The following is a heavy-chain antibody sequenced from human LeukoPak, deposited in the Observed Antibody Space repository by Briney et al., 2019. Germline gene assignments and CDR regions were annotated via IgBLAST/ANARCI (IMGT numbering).Heavy chain of an antibody. CDR3: ARGEHDFDS. V-gene: IGHV4-4*07. Sequence: SETLSLTCTVSGGSVSGYYWSWIRQPAEKGLEWIGRIYSSGYTNYNPSLKSRVTMSVDTSKNQFSLKLSSVTAADTAVYYCARGEHDFDSWGQGTLVTVSS. CDR1: GGSVSGYY. J-gene: IGHJ4*02. D-gene: IGHD1/OR15-1a*01. CDR2: IYSSGYT.